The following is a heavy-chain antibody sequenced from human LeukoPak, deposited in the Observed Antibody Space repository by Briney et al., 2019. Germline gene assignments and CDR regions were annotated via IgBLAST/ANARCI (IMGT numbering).Heavy chain of an antibody. Sequence: PSETLSLTCTVSGGSFSSHYWSWIRQPPGKGLEWIGYISYIGSTNYNPSLKSRVTISVDTSKNQFSLKLSSVTAADTAVYYYARDPTTVTKGLDIWGQGTMVTVSS. J-gene: IGHJ3*02. V-gene: IGHV4-59*11. CDR2: ISYIGST. CDR3: ARDPTTVTKGLDI. D-gene: IGHD4-17*01. CDR1: GGSFSSHY.